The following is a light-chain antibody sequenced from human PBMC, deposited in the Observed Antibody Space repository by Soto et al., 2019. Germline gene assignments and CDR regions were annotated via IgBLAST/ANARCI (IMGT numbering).Light chain of an antibody. Sequence: DIQMTQSPSSLSASVGDRVTITCRASQDISNYLAWFQQKPGKAPMSLLYAASSLQSGVPSKFSGSGSGTDFTLTISSLQPEEFATYYCQQYNSYPRTFGQGTKVEIQ. CDR1: QDISNY. CDR3: QQYNSYPRT. V-gene: IGKV1-16*02. CDR2: AAS. J-gene: IGKJ1*01.